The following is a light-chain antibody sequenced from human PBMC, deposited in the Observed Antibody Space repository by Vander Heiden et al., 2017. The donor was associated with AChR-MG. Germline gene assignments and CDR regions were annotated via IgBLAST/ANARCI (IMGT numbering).Light chain of an antibody. Sequence: VLTQSPATLSLSPGERATLSCRASQSVSSYLAWYQQKPGQAPRLLIYDASNRATGIPARFSGSGSGTDFTLTISSLEPEDFAVYYCQQRSNWPPGYTFGQGTKLEIK. J-gene: IGKJ2*01. CDR1: QSVSSY. V-gene: IGKV3-11*01. CDR2: DAS. CDR3: QQRSNWPPGYT.